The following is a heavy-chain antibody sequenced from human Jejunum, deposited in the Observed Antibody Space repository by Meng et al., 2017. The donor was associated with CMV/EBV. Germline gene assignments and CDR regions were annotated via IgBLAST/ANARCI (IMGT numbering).Heavy chain of an antibody. CDR3: AREGTNSYYFDY. V-gene: IGHV4-30-4*01. D-gene: IGHD1-14*01. J-gene: IGHJ4*02. Sequence: VSRDSISLGDSSCSWIRQPPGQGLEWIGYIYESGSTSYNPSLESRVTISVDTSKNQFSLKVMSVTAADTAVYYCAREGTNSYYFDYWGQGTLVTVSS. CDR2: IYESGST. CDR1: RDSISLGDSS.